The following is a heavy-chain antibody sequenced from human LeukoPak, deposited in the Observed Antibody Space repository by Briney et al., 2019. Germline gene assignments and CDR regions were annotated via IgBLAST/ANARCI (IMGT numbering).Heavy chain of an antibody. D-gene: IGHD5-24*01. V-gene: IGHV6-1*01. Sequence: SQTLSLTCAISGDSVSTNNAGWNWIRQSPSRGLEWLGRTYYSSNWYKDYAVSVISRITINPDTSKNQFSLQLNSVTPEDTAVYYCSRGWRQQGFDYWGQGTLVTVSS. CDR1: GDSVSTNNAG. CDR3: SRGWRQQGFDY. J-gene: IGHJ4*02. CDR2: TYYSSNWYK.